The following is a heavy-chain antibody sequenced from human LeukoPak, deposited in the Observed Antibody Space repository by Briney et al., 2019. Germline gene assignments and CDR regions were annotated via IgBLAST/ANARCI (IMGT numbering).Heavy chain of an antibody. Sequence: ASVKVSCKASGYTFTSYAMNWVRQAPGQGLEWMGWINPNSGGTNYAQKFQGRVTMTRDTSISTAYMELSRLRSDDTAVYYCTRDGWFGEGMDVWGKGATVTVSS. V-gene: IGHV1-2*02. CDR3: TRDGWFGEGMDV. CDR2: INPNSGGT. D-gene: IGHD3-10*01. CDR1: GYTFTSYA. J-gene: IGHJ6*03.